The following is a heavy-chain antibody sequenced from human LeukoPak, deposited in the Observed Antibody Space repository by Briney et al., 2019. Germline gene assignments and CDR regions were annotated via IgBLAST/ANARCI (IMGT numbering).Heavy chain of an antibody. D-gene: IGHD6-13*01. CDR3: VKTGDASTWYPIDWFDP. J-gene: IGHJ5*02. CDR1: GFIFSSCA. V-gene: IGHV3-23*01. CDR2: ISGSGDRT. Sequence: GGSLRLSCAASGFIFSSCAMSWVRQAPGKGPEWVSVISGSGDRTYYADSVKGRFTISRDNSKNTLFLQMDSLRVEDAAIYYCVKTGDASTWYPIDWFDPWGQGTLVTVSS.